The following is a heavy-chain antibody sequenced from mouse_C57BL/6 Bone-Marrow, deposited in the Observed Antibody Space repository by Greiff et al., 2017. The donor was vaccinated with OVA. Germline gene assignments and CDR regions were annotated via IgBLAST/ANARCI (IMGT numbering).Heavy chain of an antibody. V-gene: IGHV1-64*01. CDR2: IHPNSGST. CDR1: GYTFTSYW. Sequence: QVQLQQPGAELVKPGASVKLSCKASGYTFTSYWMHWVKQRPGQGLEWIGMIHPNSGSTNYNEKFKSKATLTVDKSSSTAYMQLSSLTSEDSAVYYCAGPGFPYYYALDYWGQGTAVTVSS. CDR3: AGPGFPYYYALDY. J-gene: IGHJ4*01.